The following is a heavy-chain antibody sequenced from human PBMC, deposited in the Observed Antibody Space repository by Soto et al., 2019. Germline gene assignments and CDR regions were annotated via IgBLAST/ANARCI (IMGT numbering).Heavy chain of an antibody. CDR3: ARGVHYDSSGYYYFY. CDR1: GGTFSTYA. V-gene: IGHV1-69*01. CDR2: IIPLFGTA. Sequence: QVQLVQSGAEVKKPGSSVKVSCKASGGTFSTYAIDWVRQAPGQGLEWMGGIIPLFGTAKYAQNFQGRITITADESTNTAYSELRSLRSQDTAEYYCARGVHYDSSGYYYFYWGQGTLVTVSS. D-gene: IGHD3-22*01. J-gene: IGHJ4*02.